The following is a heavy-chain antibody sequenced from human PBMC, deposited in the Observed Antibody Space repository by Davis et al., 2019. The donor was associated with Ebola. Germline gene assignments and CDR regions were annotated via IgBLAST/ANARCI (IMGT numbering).Heavy chain of an antibody. CDR2: ISSNGDRT. D-gene: IGHD1-1*01. J-gene: IGHJ3*01. CDR3: ATSNTGRVYACDV. CDR1: GFTVSSKY. Sequence: GESLKISCAASGFTVSSKYMSWVRQAPGKGPEWVSGISSNGDRTYYADSVRGRFTISRDNSKNTLSLQMNSLRAEDTATYYCATSNTGRVYACDVWGQGTKVAVSS. V-gene: IGHV3-23*01.